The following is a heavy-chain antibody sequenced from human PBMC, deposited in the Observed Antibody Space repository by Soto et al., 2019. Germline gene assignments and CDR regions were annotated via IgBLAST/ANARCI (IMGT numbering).Heavy chain of an antibody. D-gene: IGHD4-17*01. V-gene: IGHV3-48*01. Sequence: EVQLVYSGGGLIQPGGSLRLTCAASGFSFSDSKMNWVRQVPGKGLQWLSFITASSSDVRYAESVEGRFTVSRDNAKNSLYLQMTSLSAEDRAVYDCARDGWLTATYSWGQGTLVTVSS. CDR1: GFSFSDSK. CDR3: ARDGWLTATYS. J-gene: IGHJ4*02. CDR2: ITASSSDV.